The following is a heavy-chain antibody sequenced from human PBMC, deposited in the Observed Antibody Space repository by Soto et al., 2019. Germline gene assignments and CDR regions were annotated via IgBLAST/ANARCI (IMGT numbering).Heavy chain of an antibody. D-gene: IGHD3-16*01. CDR1: GFIVSNNN. CDR2: IYTGGNT. Sequence: EVQVVESGGGLIQPGGSLRLSCAASGFIVSNNNMNWVRQAPGKGLEWVSVIYTGGNTYYADYVRGRFTISRDSSKNTLSLQMNSLRADDTAVYYCARAPPGWEGGVDLWGQGTLVTVSS. CDR3: ARAPPGWEGGVDL. J-gene: IGHJ5*02. V-gene: IGHV3-53*01.